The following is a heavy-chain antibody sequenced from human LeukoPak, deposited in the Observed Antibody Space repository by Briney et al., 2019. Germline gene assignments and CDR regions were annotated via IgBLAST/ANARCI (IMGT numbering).Heavy chain of an antibody. D-gene: IGHD3-22*01. CDR3: TTYSSDSSGYYQFDY. CDR2: VKSKTDGGTT. V-gene: IGHV3-15*01. CDR1: GFTFSNVW. Sequence: GGSLRLSCAASGFTFSNVWMAWVRQAPGKGLEWIGRVKSKTDGGTTDYAAPVKGRFTISRDDSKNTLYLQMNSLKTEGTAVYYCTTYSSDSSGYYQFDYWGQGTLVTVSS. J-gene: IGHJ4*02.